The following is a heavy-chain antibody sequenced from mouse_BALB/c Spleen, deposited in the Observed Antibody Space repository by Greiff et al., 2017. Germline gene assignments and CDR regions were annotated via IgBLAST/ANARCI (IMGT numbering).Heavy chain of an antibody. CDR3: ARGARGNYDYAMDY. D-gene: IGHD2-1*01. CDR2: ISSGGST. J-gene: IGHJ4*01. CDR1: GFTFSSYA. Sequence: EVKVVESGGGLVKPGGSLKLSCAASGFTFSSYAMSWVRQTPEKRLEWVASISSGGSTYYPDSVKGRFTISRDNARNILYLQMSSLRSEDTAMYYCARGARGNYDYAMDYWGQGTSVTVSS. V-gene: IGHV5-6-5*01.